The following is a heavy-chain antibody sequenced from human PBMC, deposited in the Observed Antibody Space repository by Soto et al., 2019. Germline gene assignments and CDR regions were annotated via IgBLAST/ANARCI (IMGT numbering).Heavy chain of an antibody. D-gene: IGHD3-3*01. CDR3: ARDSPAVDFWSGSLGAFDI. J-gene: IGHJ3*02. V-gene: IGHV4-30-4*01. CDR1: GGSIRSDYYY. CDR2: MDYSWTT. Sequence: QVQLQESGPGLVKPSQTLSLTCTVSGGSIRSDYYYWSWIRQPPGKGLEWIGYMDYSWTTYYNPSLHSRLTISGDTSKNQFSLKLSSVTAADTAVDYCARDSPAVDFWSGSLGAFDIWGQGTMVTVSS.